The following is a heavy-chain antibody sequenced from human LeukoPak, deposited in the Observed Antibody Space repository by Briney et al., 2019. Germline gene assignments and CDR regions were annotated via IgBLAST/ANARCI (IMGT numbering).Heavy chain of an antibody. Sequence: SGGSLRLSCAASGFTFSSDEMNWVRQAPGKGLEWVSYISSSGSTIYYADSVKGRFTISRDNAKNSLYLQMNSLRAEDTTVYYCARAPYYYDSSGYYFPYWGQGTLVTVSS. CDR1: GFTFSSDE. CDR2: ISSSGSTI. J-gene: IGHJ4*02. D-gene: IGHD3-22*01. V-gene: IGHV3-48*03. CDR3: ARAPYYYDSSGYYFPY.